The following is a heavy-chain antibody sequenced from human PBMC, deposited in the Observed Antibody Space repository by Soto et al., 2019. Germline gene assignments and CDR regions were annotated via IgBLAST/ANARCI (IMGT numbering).Heavy chain of an antibody. D-gene: IGHD6-13*01. J-gene: IGHJ4*02. CDR3: ARVASSSSWHIPHFDQ. CDR1: GLIIRSYS. CDR2: IWYDGSTK. Sequence: GGSLRLSCAASGLIIRSYSRHWVRQAPGKGLEWVAGIWYDGSTKYYGDSVKGRYSISRDNSKNMLDLQMNSLRAEDTAVYYCARVASSSSWHIPHFDQWGQGNLVTVS. V-gene: IGHV3-33*01.